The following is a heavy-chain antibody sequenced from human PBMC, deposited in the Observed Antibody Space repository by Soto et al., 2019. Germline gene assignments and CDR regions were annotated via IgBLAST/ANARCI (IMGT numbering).Heavy chain of an antibody. CDR3: TTLWGGGFDH. CDR1: GFTFSKAW. V-gene: IGHV3-15*02. D-gene: IGHD3-16*01. Sequence: EVQLVESGGAWVKPGGPLTPSCAAPGFTFSKAWMTWVRQTPGKGVEWVARIQSKTDGETTDYAAPVKGRFPISRDDSKNTLSLRMTSLKTEATAFYYCTTLWGGGFDHWGQGTLVTVSS. J-gene: IGHJ4*02. CDR2: IQSKTDGETT.